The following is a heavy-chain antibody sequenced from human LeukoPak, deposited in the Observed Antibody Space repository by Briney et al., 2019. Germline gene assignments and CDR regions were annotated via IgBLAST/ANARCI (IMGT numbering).Heavy chain of an antibody. V-gene: IGHV1-2*02. CDR2: INPNSGGT. J-gene: IGHJ4*02. Sequence: ASVKVSCKTSGYTFTGYYMHWVRQAPGQGLEWMGWINPNSGGTDYAQKFQGRVTMTRDTSISTAYMELGRLTSDDTAVYYCATDGYYYGLGTYPNYWGQGTLVTISS. CDR1: GYTFTGYY. D-gene: IGHD3-10*01. CDR3: ATDGYYYGLGTYPNY.